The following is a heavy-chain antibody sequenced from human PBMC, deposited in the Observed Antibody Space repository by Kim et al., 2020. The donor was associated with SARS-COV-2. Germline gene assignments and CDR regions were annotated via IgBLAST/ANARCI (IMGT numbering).Heavy chain of an antibody. CDR2: IYYSGSI. D-gene: IGHD1-26*01. V-gene: IGHV4-59*01. CDR3: ARVRVGATPYYFDY. CDR1: GGSISSYY. J-gene: IGHJ4*02. Sequence: SETLSLTCTVSGGSISSYYWSWIRQPPGKGLEWIGYIYYSGSINYNPSLKSRVTISVDTSKNQFSLKLSSVTAADTAVYYCARVRVGATPYYFDYWGQGSLVTVSS.